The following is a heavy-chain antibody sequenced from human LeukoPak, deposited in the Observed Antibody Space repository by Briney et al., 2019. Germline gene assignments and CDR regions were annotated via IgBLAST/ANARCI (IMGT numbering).Heavy chain of an antibody. CDR1: GFTFSSYA. CDR3: AKDPPYLYGSESYGYFQH. D-gene: IGHD3-10*01. V-gene: IGHV3-23*01. J-gene: IGHJ1*01. CDR2: ISGSGGST. Sequence: GGSLRLSCAASGFTFSSYAMSWVRQAPGKGLEWVSTISGSGGSTYYADSVKGRFTISRDNSKNTLSLQMNSLRDEDTAVYYCAKDPPYLYGSESYGYFQHWGQGTLVTVSS.